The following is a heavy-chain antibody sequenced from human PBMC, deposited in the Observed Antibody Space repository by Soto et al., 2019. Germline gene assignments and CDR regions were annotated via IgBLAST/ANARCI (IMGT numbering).Heavy chain of an antibody. CDR1: GYTFTSYG. J-gene: IGHJ4*02. Sequence: ASVKLSCRASGYTFTSYGISWVRQAPGQGLEWMGWISAYNGNTNYAQKLQGRVTMTTDTSTSTAYMELRSLRSDDTAVYYCARDLFRIAAAGDCFDYWGQGTLVTVSS. CDR3: ARDLFRIAAAGDCFDY. CDR2: ISAYNGNT. D-gene: IGHD6-13*01. V-gene: IGHV1-18*01.